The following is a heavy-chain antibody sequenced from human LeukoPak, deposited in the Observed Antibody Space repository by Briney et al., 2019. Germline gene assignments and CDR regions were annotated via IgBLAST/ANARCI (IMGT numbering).Heavy chain of an antibody. D-gene: IGHD3-3*01. J-gene: IGHJ3*02. CDR3: ARASWRGGDAFGI. CDR1: GVSFSGYY. V-gene: IGHV4-34*01. Sequence: SETLSLTCAVYGVSFSGYYWSWIRQPPGKGLEWIGEINHSGSTNYNPSLKSRVTISVDTSKNQFSLKLSSVTAADTAVYYCARASWRGGDAFGIWGQGTMVTVSS. CDR2: INHSGST.